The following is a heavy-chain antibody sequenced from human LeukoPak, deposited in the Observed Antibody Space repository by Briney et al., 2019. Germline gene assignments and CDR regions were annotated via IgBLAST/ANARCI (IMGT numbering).Heavy chain of an antibody. Sequence: SQTLSLTCAVSGYSISSGYYWGWIRQPPGKGLEWIGSIYHSGSTYYNPSLKSRVTISVDTSKNRFSLKLSSVTAADTAVYYCARQGDYYDSSGYYYVDYWGQGTLVTVSS. J-gene: IGHJ4*02. CDR1: GYSISSGYY. CDR3: ARQGDYYDSSGYYYVDY. CDR2: IYHSGST. D-gene: IGHD3-22*01. V-gene: IGHV4-38-2*01.